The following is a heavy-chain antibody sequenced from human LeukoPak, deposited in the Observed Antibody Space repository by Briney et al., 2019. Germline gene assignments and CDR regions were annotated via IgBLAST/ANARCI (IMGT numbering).Heavy chain of an antibody. CDR2: IYHSGST. D-gene: IGHD3-22*01. Sequence: PSETLSLTCAVSGGSISSSNWWSWVRQPPGKGLEWIGEIYHSGSTNYNPSLKSRVTISVDKSKNQFSLKLSSVTAADTAVYYCARDYYYDSGGRSFDYWGQGTLVTVSS. V-gene: IGHV4-4*02. J-gene: IGHJ4*02. CDR1: GGSISSSNW. CDR3: ARDYYYDSGGRSFDY.